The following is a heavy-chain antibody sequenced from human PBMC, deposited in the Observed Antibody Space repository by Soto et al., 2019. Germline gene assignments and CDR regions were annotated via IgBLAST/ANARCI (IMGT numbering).Heavy chain of an antibody. J-gene: IGHJ4*02. CDR1: GGSISSSSYY. D-gene: IGHD6-13*01. Sequence: PSETLSLTCTVSGGSISSSSYYWGWIRQPPGEGLEWIGSIYYSGSTYYNPSLKSRVTISVDTSKNQFSLKLSSVTAADTAVYYCARRSSSWFYYFDYWGQGTLVTV. CDR3: ARRSSSWFYYFDY. V-gene: IGHV4-39*01. CDR2: IYYSGST.